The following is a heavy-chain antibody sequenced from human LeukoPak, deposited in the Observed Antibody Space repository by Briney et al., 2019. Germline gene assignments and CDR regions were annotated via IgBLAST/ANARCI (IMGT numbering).Heavy chain of an antibody. CDR2: INQDGSEK. J-gene: IGHJ4*02. CDR3: ARRGFQLVYDY. D-gene: IGHD2-2*02. Sequence: PGGSLRLSCAASGFTFSSYWMSWVRQSPGKGLEWVANINQDGSEKSYVVSVKGRFTISRDNAKNSLYLQMNSLRAEDTAVYYCARRGFQLVYDYWGQGILVTVSS. V-gene: IGHV3-7*01. CDR1: GFTFSSYW.